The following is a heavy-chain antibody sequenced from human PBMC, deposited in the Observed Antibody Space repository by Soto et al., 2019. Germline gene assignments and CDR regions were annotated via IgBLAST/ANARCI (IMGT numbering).Heavy chain of an antibody. V-gene: IGHV3-30-3*02. CDR1: GFTFSSYA. J-gene: IGHJ4*02. D-gene: IGHD4-17*01. Sequence: QVQPVESGGGVVQPGRSLRLSCAASGFTFSSYAMHWVRQAPGKGLEWVAVISYDGSKKYYADSVKGRFTISRDNSKNTLYLQMSSLRAEDTAVYYCAKDFGDYEYWGQGTLVTVSS. CDR3: AKDFGDYEY. CDR2: ISYDGSKK.